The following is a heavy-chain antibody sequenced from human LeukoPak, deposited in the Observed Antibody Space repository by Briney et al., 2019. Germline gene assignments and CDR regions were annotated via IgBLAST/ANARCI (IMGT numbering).Heavy chain of an antibody. CDR3: ARDRDYSPDY. D-gene: IGHD2-21*01. V-gene: IGHV4-31*03. Sequence: SETLSLTCTVSGGSISSGDYYWSWIRQHPGKGLEWIGYIYYSESTHYNPSLKSRITISVDTSKNQFSLKLSSVTAADTALYYCARDRDYSPDYWGQGTLVTVSS. CDR1: GGSISSGDYY. J-gene: IGHJ4*02. CDR2: IYYSEST.